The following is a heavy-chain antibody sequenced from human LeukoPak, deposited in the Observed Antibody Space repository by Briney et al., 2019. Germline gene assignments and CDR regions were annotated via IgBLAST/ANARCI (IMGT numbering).Heavy chain of an antibody. V-gene: IGHV4-4*02. Sequence: PSETLSLTCAVSGGSISSSNWWSWVRQPPGKGLEWIGEIYHSGGTNYNPSLKSRVTISVDKSKNQFSLKLSSVTAADTAVYYCARDYHGSGSLTTFDYWGQGTLVTVSS. J-gene: IGHJ4*02. CDR2: IYHSGGT. CDR3: ARDYHGSGSLTTFDY. D-gene: IGHD3-10*01. CDR1: GGSISSSNW.